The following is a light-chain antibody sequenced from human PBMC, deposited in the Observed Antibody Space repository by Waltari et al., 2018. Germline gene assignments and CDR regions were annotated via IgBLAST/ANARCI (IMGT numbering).Light chain of an antibody. CDR2: GAS. J-gene: IGKJ2*01. CDR3: QQYGSSVMYT. CDR1: QSLTKRY. V-gene: IGKV3-20*01. Sequence: VLTQSPDSLSLSPGERATLSCRASQSLTKRYLAWYQQKPGQAPRLLIYGASGRAAGIPDRFSGSGSGTDFTLTISRLEPEDFAVYYCQQYGSSVMYTFGQGTMLEIK.